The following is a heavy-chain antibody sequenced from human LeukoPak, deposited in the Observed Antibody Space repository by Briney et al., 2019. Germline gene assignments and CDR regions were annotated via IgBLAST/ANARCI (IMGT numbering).Heavy chain of an antibody. Sequence: SETLSLTCTVSGGAIFSSSCYWGWIRQPPGKGLEWIGYIYYSGSTNYNPSLKSRVTISLDTPKNQFSLKVRSVTAADTAMYYCARDRDGNGWFDPWGQGTLVTVSS. CDR2: IYYSGST. V-gene: IGHV4-61*01. CDR1: GGAIFSSSCY. CDR3: ARDRDGNGWFDP. J-gene: IGHJ5*02. D-gene: IGHD1-1*01.